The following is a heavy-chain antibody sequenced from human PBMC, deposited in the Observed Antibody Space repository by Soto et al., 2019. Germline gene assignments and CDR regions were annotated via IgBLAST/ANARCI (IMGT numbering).Heavy chain of an antibody. CDR3: ARGVPAAMYYYYYYMDV. CDR1: GYTFTGYY. J-gene: IGHJ6*03. D-gene: IGHD2-2*01. CDR2: INPNSGGT. V-gene: IGHV1-2*02. Sequence: ASVKVSCKASGYTFTGYYMHWVRQAPGQGLEWMGWINPNSGGTNYAQKLQGRVTMTTDTSTSTAYMELRSLRSDDTAVYYCARGVPAAMYYYYYYMDVWGKGTTVTVSS.